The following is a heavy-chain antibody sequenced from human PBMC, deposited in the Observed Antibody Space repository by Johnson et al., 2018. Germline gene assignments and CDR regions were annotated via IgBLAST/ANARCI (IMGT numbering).Heavy chain of an antibody. V-gene: IGHV3-48*02. Sequence: VQLVQSGGGLVQPGGSLRLSCAASGFTFNSYSMNWVRQAPGRGLEWVSHISSSGSPIYYADSVKGRFTISRDNARYSLYLQMNSLREEDTAVYYCARGDRGSYWNYFDYWGQGTLVTVSS. J-gene: IGHJ4*02. CDR1: GFTFNSYS. CDR2: ISSSGSPI. D-gene: IGHD1-26*01. CDR3: ARGDRGSYWNYFDY.